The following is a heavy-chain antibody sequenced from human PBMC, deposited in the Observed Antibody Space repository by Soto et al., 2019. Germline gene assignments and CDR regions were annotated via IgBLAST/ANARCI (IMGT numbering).Heavy chain of an antibody. J-gene: IGHJ6*03. CDR3: ARENYGILTGRDYYYYYMDV. V-gene: IGHV1-18*01. Sequence: QVPLVQSGAEVKKPGASVKVSCKASGYTFTSSGISWVRQAPGQGLEWMGWISAYNGNTNYAQKRQGRVSMTTDTSTSTAYMELRRLRSDDTAVYYFARENYGILTGRDYYYYYMDVGGKGTKVTFSS. D-gene: IGHD3-9*01. CDR2: ISAYNGNT. CDR1: GYTFTSSG.